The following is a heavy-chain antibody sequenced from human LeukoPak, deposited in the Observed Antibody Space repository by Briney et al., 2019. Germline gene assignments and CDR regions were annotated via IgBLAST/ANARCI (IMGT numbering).Heavy chain of an antibody. CDR3: ARDSIVVVVAATGSYYGMDV. D-gene: IGHD2-15*01. V-gene: IGHV1-69*04. CDR2: IIPILGIA. CDR1: GGTFSSYT. Sequence: AASVKVSCKASGGTFSSYTISWVRQAPGQGLEWMGRIIPILGIANYAQKFQCRVTITADKSTSTAYMELSSLRSEDTAVYYCARDSIVVVVAATGSYYGMDVWGQGTTVTVSS. J-gene: IGHJ6*02.